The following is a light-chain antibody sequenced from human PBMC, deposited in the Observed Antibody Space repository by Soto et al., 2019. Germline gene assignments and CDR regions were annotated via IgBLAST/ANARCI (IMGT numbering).Light chain of an antibody. V-gene: IGKV3-11*01. CDR3: HQRQSWPRT. Sequence: EIVLTQSPATLSSFPGDRVTLSCRASQAVNTRLAWYQHKPGQAPRLLIYLASNRAAGVPARFSGSGSGTDSTLTISNVEPEDFAFYYCHQRQSWPRTFGQGTKVAIK. CDR1: QAVNTR. J-gene: IGKJ1*01. CDR2: LAS.